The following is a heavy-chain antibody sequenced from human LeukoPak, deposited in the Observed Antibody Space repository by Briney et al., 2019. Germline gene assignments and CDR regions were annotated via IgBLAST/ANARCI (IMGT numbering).Heavy chain of an antibody. D-gene: IGHD3-3*01. CDR1: GFTFSDYY. CDR2: ISSSGSTI. J-gene: IGHJ4*02. CDR3: VKSRRDFGSGLDY. V-gene: IGHV3-11*01. Sequence: PGGSLRLSCAASGFTFSDYYMSWIRQAPGKGLEWVSYISSSGSTIYYADSVKGRFTISRDNAKNSLYLQMNSLRAEDMALYYCVKSRRDFGSGLDYWGQGTLVTVSS.